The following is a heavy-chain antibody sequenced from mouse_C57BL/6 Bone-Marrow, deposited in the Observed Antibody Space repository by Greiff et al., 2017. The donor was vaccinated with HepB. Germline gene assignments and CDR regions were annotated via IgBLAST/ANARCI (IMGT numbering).Heavy chain of an antibody. CDR2: INPNYGTT. V-gene: IGHV1-39*01. Sequence: VHVKQSGPELVKPGASVKISCKASGYSFTDYNMNWVKQSNGKSLEWIGVINPNYGTTSYNQKFKGKATLTVDQSSSTAYMQLNSLTSEDSAVYYCARMAYYSNFPLAMDYWGQGTSVTVSS. CDR1: GYSFTDYN. CDR3: ARMAYYSNFPLAMDY. J-gene: IGHJ4*01. D-gene: IGHD2-5*01.